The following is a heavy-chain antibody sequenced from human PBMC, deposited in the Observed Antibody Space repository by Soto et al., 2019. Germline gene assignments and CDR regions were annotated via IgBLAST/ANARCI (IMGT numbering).Heavy chain of an antibody. CDR2: IWYDGSNK. V-gene: IGHV3-33*01. CDR1: GFTFSSYG. J-gene: IGHJ6*02. CDR3: ARDGLYDSSGYYYGWDYYYGMDV. D-gene: IGHD3-22*01. Sequence: LRLSFAASGFTFSSYGMHWVRQAPGKGLEWVAVIWYDGSNKYYADSVKGRFTISRDNSKNTLYLQMNSLRAEDTAVYYCARDGLYDSSGYYYGWDYYYGMDVWGQGTTVTVSS.